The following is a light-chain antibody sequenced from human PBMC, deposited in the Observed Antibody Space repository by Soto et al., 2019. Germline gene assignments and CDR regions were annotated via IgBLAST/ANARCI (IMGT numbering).Light chain of an antibody. Sequence: QSVLTQPASVSGSPGQSITISCTGTSSDVGGYNYVSWYQQNPGKAPTLMISEVSNRPSGVSNRFSGSKSGNTASLTISGLQAEDEADYYCSSYTSSGFYVFGTGTKVTVL. CDR3: SSYTSSGFYV. V-gene: IGLV2-14*01. CDR2: EVS. J-gene: IGLJ1*01. CDR1: SSDVGGYNY.